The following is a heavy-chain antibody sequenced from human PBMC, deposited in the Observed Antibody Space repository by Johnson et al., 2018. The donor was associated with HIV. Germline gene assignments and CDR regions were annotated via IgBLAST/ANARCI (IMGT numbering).Heavy chain of an antibody. Sequence: QMLLVESGGGVVQPGRSLRLSFAASGFTFSSYGMHWVRQAPGKGLEWVAVISYDGSNKYYADSVKGRFTISRDNAKNSLYLQMNSLRAEDTALYYCARERSLVRGVMPGSFDIWGQGTMVTVSS. CDR1: GFTFSSYG. CDR2: ISYDGSNK. V-gene: IGHV3-30*03. J-gene: IGHJ3*02. CDR3: ARERSLVRGVMPGSFDI. D-gene: IGHD3-10*01.